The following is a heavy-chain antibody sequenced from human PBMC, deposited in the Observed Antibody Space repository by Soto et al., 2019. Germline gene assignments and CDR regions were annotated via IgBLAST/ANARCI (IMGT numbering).Heavy chain of an antibody. CDR3: ARPYYYDSSGEGAFDI. D-gene: IGHD3-22*01. J-gene: IGHJ3*02. CDR1: GYSFTSYW. V-gene: IGHV5-51*01. Sequence: GESLKISCKGSGYSFTSYWIGWVRQMPGKGLEWMGIIYPGDFDTRYSPSFQGQVTISADKSISTAYLQWGSLKASDTAMYYCARPYYYDSSGEGAFDIWGQGTMVTVSS. CDR2: IYPGDFDT.